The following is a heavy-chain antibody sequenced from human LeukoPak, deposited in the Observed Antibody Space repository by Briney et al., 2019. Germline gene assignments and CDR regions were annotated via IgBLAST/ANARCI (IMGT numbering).Heavy chain of an antibody. J-gene: IGHJ5*02. Sequence: ASVKVSCKTSGYTFTGYYMHWVRQAPGQGLEWMGIINPSGGSTSYAQKFQGRVTMTRDMSTSTVYMELSSLRSEDTAVYYCARSIFENGWFDPWGQGTLVTVSS. CDR2: INPSGGST. CDR1: GYTFTGYY. D-gene: IGHD1-1*01. CDR3: ARSIFENGWFDP. V-gene: IGHV1-46*01.